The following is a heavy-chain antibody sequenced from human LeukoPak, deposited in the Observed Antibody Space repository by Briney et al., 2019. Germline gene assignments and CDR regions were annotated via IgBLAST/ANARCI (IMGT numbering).Heavy chain of an antibody. CDR2: ISGSGGST. V-gene: IGHV3-23*01. Sequence: GGSLRLSCAASGFTFSSYSMNWVRQAPGKGLEWVSAISGSGGSTYYADSVKGRFTISRDNSKNTLYLQMNSLRAEDTAVYYCAKSARVVEYYDILTGYYAPDYWGQGTLVTVSS. J-gene: IGHJ4*02. CDR3: AKSARVVEYYDILTGYYAPDY. D-gene: IGHD3-9*01. CDR1: GFTFSSYS.